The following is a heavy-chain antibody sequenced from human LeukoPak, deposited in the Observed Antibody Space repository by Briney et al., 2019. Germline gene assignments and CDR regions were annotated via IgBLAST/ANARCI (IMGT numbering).Heavy chain of an antibody. CDR2: FSVSDATT. CDR1: GFTFSSYA. D-gene: IGHD4-17*01. Sequence: GGSLRLSCAASGFTFSSYAMSWVRQAPGKGLEWVSGFSVSDATTYYADSVKGRSTITRDNSKNTLYLQMNSLKAEDTAVYYCAKVPDTYGDSYFDYWGQGTLVTVSS. V-gene: IGHV3-23*01. J-gene: IGHJ4*02. CDR3: AKVPDTYGDSYFDY.